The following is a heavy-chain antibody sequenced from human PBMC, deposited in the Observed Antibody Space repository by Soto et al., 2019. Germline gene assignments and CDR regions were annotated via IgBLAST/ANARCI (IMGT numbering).Heavy chain of an antibody. CDR2: IYYSGST. D-gene: IGHD3-22*01. CDR3: ARETYYYDSSGYYPDY. Sequence: QVQLQESGPGLVKPSQTLSLTCTVSGGSISSGDYYWSWIRQPPGKGLEWIGYIYYSGSTYYNPYLKRRVTISVDTSKNQFSLKLSSVTAADTAVYYCARETYYYDSSGYYPDYWGQGTLVTVSS. CDR1: GGSISSGDYY. J-gene: IGHJ4*02. V-gene: IGHV4-30-4*01.